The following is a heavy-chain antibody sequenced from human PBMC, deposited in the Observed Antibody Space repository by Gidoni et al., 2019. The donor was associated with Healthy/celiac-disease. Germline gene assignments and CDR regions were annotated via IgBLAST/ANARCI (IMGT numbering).Heavy chain of an antibody. CDR2: IKSKTDGGTT. CDR1: GFTFSNAS. J-gene: IGHJ6*02. Sequence: EVQLVESGGGLVKPGGSLRLSCAAYGFTFSNASMSWVRQAPGKGLEWVGRIKSKTDGGTTDYAAPVKGRFTISRDDSKNTLYLQMNSLKTEDTAVYYCTTGVLTGTIPSYYYYGMDVWGQGTTVTVSS. V-gene: IGHV3-15*01. D-gene: IGHD3-9*01. CDR3: TTGVLTGTIPSYYYYGMDV.